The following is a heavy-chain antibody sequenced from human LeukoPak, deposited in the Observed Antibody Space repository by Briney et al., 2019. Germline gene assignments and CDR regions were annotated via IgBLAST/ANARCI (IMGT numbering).Heavy chain of an antibody. CDR1: GFMFDKYG. CDR2: IWYDGSNE. D-gene: IGHD2/OR15-2a*01. Sequence: GGSLRLSCAASGFMFDKYGMYWVRQAPGKGLEWVAVIWYDGSNEYYVDSVKGRFTISRDNSKNTLYLQMNSLRAEDTAVYYCAKDTGTSSLSNWFDSWGQGTLVTVSS. J-gene: IGHJ5*01. CDR3: AKDTGTSSLSNWFDS. V-gene: IGHV3-33*06.